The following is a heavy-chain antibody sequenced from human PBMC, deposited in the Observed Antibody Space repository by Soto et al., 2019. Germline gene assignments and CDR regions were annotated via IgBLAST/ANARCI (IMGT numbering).Heavy chain of an antibody. CDR2: ISHSGTS. CDR3: ARVVLSITRGAFDA. V-gene: IGHV4-4*02. D-gene: IGHD1-20*01. Sequence: QVQLQESGPGLVKPSGTLSLTCAVSGGSISSTHWWTWVRQSPGKGLEYIGEISHSGTSNSNPSLKSRVTLSVAKSTNHFSLTLTSVTAADTAVYYCARVVLSITRGAFDAWGQGTPVIVSS. J-gene: IGHJ3*01. CDR1: GGSISSTHW.